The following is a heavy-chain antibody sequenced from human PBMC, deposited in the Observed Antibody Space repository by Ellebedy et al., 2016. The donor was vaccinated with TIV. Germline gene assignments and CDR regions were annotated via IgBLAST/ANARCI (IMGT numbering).Heavy chain of an antibody. J-gene: IGHJ5*02. CDR3: ARGNFGSGSQGGS. D-gene: IGHD3-10*01. V-gene: IGHV6-1*01. CDR1: GDSVSSNSAV. Sequence: SETLSLXCDISGDSVSSNSAVWNWIRQSPSSGLEWLGRTYYRSSWYSDYAVSVRGRITVIADTSKNQFSLQLKSVTPEDTAVYYCARGNFGSGSQGGSWGQGTLVIVSS. CDR2: TYYRSSWYS.